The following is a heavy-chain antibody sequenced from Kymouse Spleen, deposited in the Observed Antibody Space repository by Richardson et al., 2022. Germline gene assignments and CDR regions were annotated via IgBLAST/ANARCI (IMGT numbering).Heavy chain of an antibody. CDR2: IWYDGSNK. D-gene: IGHD6-19*01. Sequence: QVQLVESGGGVVQPGRSLRLSCAASGFTFSSYGMHWVRQAPGKGLEWVAVIWYDGSNKYYADSVKGRFTISRDNSKNTLYLQMNSLRAEDTAVYYCARDKEQWLVPDAFDIWGQGTMVTVSS. J-gene: IGHJ3*02. CDR3: ARDKEQWLVPDAFDI. CDR1: GFTFSSYG. V-gene: IGHV3-33*01.